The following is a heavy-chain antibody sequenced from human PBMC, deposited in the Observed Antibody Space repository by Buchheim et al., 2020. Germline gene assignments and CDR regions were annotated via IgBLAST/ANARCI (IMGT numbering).Heavy chain of an antibody. CDR2: IFYTGGT. CDR1: GGSIKRYY. CDR3: ATFTYGLGHDF. V-gene: IGHV4-59*01. D-gene: IGHD2-8*01. J-gene: IGHJ4*02. Sequence: QVQLLESGPGRVKPSETLSLTCTVSGGSIKRYYWSWIRQPPGKRPEWIGYIFYTGGTNYNPSLKSRVIISVDPSKNQFSLRLTSVTAADTAVYYCATFTYGLGHDFWGQRTL.